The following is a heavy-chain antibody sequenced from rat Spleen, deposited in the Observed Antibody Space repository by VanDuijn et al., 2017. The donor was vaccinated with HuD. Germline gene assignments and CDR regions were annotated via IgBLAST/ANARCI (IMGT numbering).Heavy chain of an antibody. Sequence: EVQLVESGGGLVQPGRSLKLSCAASGFTFSDYNMAWVRQAPKKGLEWVATISYDGSSTYYGDSVKGRFTISRDNAKSTLYLQMNSLRSEDTATYYCTREIIRGTKDWFTHWGQGTLVTVSS. V-gene: IGHV5-7*01. CDR1: GFTFSDYN. J-gene: IGHJ3*01. CDR2: ISYDGSST. CDR3: TREIIRGTKDWFTH. D-gene: IGHD4-3*01.